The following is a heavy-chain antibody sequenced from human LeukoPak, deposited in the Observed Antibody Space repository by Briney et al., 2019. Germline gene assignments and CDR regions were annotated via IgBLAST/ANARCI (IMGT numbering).Heavy chain of an antibody. Sequence: GRSLRLSCTASGFSFSGYGMHWVRQAPGKGLEWLAVISHDASDEYYADSVKGRFTISRDNAKNMIYLQMISLGAEDTAVYYCVKALVGQTSGYWGQGTRVTVST. V-gene: IGHV3-30*18. J-gene: IGHJ4*02. CDR3: VKALVGQTSGY. CDR1: GFSFSGYG. CDR2: ISHDASDE. D-gene: IGHD1-26*01.